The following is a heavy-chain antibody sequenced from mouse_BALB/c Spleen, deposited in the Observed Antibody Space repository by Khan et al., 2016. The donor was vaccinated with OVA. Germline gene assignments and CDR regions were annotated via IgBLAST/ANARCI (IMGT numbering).Heavy chain of an antibody. CDR1: GYSITSEYT. D-gene: IGHD2-4*01. V-gene: IGHV3-2*02. CDR3: ARKDYYDYDPFPY. J-gene: IGHJ3*01. Sequence: EVKLLESGPGLVKPSQSLSLTCTVTGYSITSEYTWNWIRQLPGNKLEWMGFISYSGNTRYNPSLKSRISITRDTSKNQFFLQLNSVTSEDTATYYCARKDYYDYDPFPYWGQGTLVTVSA. CDR2: ISYSGNT.